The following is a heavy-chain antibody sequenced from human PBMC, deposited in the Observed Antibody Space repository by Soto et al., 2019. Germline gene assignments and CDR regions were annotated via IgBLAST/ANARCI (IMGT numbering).Heavy chain of an antibody. CDR1: GGSVSSGSYY. D-gene: IGHD3-10*01. J-gene: IGHJ4*02. Sequence: SETLSLTCTVSGGSVSSGSYYWSWIRQPPGKGLEWIGYIYYSGSTNYNPSLKSRVTISVDTSKNQFSLKLSSVTAADTAVYYCAREQRDKYGSGSYYFDYWGQGTLVTVYS. CDR2: IYYSGST. V-gene: IGHV4-61*01. CDR3: AREQRDKYGSGSYYFDY.